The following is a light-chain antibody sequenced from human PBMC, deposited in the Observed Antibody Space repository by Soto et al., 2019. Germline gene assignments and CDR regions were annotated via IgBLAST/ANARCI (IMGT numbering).Light chain of an antibody. Sequence: EIVLTQSPGTLSLSPGERATLSCRASRSIISRYLAWYRQKPGQAPRLLIYGASSRATGIPERFSGSGSGSDFTLIINILHPDYFAFYCHQQYGYSPNTFGQGTRLDI. V-gene: IGKV3-20*01. CDR3: QQYGYSPNT. J-gene: IGKJ2*01. CDR1: RSIISRY. CDR2: GAS.